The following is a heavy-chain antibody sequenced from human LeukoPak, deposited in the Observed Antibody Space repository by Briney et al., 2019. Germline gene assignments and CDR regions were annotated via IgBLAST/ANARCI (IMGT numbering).Heavy chain of an antibody. V-gene: IGHV4-34*01. CDR1: GGSLSYYY. Sequence: KPSETLSLTCAVYGGSLSYYYWSWIRQPPGKGLEWIGEINHSGITNYNPSLKSRVTISADTSKNQFSLKLTSVTAADTAVYYCANPARDFADSGAITWWGQGTLVTVSS. J-gene: IGHJ4*02. CDR3: ANPARDFADSGAITW. CDR2: INHSGIT. D-gene: IGHD4-17*01.